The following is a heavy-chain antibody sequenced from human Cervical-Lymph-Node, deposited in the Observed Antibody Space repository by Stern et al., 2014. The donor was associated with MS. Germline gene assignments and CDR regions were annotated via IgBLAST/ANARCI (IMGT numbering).Heavy chain of an antibody. CDR2: IYHNGGT. D-gene: IGHD4-11*01. J-gene: IGHJ4*02. CDR1: GDSISSRNW. CDR3: VRRGGQQLIHFDS. Sequence: QLQLQESGPGLVKPSETLSLTCAVSGDSISSRNWWSWVRQSPGKGLEWIGEIYHNGGTNYNPSLRSRLYLSIDESRNHFSLKFNSVTAADTAVYYCVRRGGQQLIHFDSWGQGALVTVSS. V-gene: IGHV4-4*02.